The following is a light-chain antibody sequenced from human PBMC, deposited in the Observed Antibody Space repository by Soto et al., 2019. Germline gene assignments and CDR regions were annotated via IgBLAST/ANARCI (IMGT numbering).Light chain of an antibody. CDR3: QQYGSSPAT. V-gene: IGKV3-20*01. Sequence: EIVLTQSPGTLSLTPGERATLSCRASQSVYSTYLAWYQQKPGQAPRLLIYGASSRTTGIPDRFSGGGSGTDFTLPTSRLEPEDFAVYYCQQYGSSPATFGQGTKLEIK. J-gene: IGKJ2*01. CDR2: GAS. CDR1: QSVYSTY.